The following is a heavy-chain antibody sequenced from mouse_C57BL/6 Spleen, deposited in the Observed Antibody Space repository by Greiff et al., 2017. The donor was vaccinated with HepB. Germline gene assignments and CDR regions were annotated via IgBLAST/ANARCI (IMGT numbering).Heavy chain of an antibody. V-gene: IGHV5-16*01. Sequence: EVKLMESEGGLVQPGSSMKLSCTASGFTFSDYYMAWVRQVPEKGLEWVANINYDGSSTYYLDSLKSRFIISRDNARNILYLQMSRLKSEDTATYYCARGGGDYYGSSYWYFDVWGTGTTVTVSS. CDR1: GFTFSDYY. CDR2: INYDGSST. D-gene: IGHD1-1*01. J-gene: IGHJ1*03. CDR3: ARGGGDYYGSSYWYFDV.